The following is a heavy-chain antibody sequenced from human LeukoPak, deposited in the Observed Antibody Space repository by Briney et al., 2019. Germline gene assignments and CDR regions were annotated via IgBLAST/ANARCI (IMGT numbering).Heavy chain of an antibody. CDR2: TNTDESSP. CDR1: GFTFSRYW. J-gene: IGHJ6*02. Sequence: PGGPLRLFCAASGFTFSRYWMHWVRQAPGKGLVWVSRTNTDESSPSYAHSVKGRFTISRDNDKDTLYLQMNSLSAEDTAVYYWARAHLWPYGMDVWGLGTTVTVSS. V-gene: IGHV3-74*01. D-gene: IGHD3-3*02. CDR3: ARAHLWPYGMDV.